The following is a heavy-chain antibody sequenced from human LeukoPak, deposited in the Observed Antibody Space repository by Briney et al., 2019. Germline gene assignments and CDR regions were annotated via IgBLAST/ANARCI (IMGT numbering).Heavy chain of an antibody. CDR3: AKVRGPLYYYAVDA. V-gene: IGHV3-30*18. Sequence: GGSLRLSCAASGFMFTNFAFHWVRQAPAKGPEWVATVSYDGKYEFYSDSAKGRFSISRNDSDNTVHLQMHSLRPEDSAVSYCAKVRGPLYYYAVDAWGQGTKVTVSS. D-gene: IGHD1-14*01. CDR2: VSYDGKYE. CDR1: GFMFTNFA. J-gene: IGHJ6*02.